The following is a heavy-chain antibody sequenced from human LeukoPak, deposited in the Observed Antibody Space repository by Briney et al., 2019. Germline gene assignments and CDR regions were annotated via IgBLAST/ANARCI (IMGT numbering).Heavy chain of an antibody. CDR2: IGGSGTTT. CDR1: GFTFSSYY. J-gene: IGHJ4*02. V-gene: IGHV3-23*01. CDR3: ARKESGQRPLDH. Sequence: GGSLRLSCAASGFTFSSYYMSWVRQAPGKGLEWVSVIGGSGTTTIYADSVKGRFTISRDNSKNTVFLHMSGLRAEDTAVYYCARKESGQRPLDHWGQGTLVPVSS. D-gene: IGHD1-1*01.